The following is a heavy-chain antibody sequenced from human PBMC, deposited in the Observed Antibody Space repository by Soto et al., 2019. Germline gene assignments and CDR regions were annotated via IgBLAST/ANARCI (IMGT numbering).Heavy chain of an antibody. CDR2: IYYSGST. CDR3: ARAATIDSYWFDP. CDR1: GGSISSYY. Sequence: SKTLSLTCTVSGGSISSYYWSWIRQPPGKGLEWIGYIYYSGSTNYNPSLKSRVTISVDTSKNQFSLKLSSVTAADTAVYYCARAATIDSYWFDPWGQGTLVTVSS. D-gene: IGHD5-12*01. J-gene: IGHJ5*02. V-gene: IGHV4-59*01.